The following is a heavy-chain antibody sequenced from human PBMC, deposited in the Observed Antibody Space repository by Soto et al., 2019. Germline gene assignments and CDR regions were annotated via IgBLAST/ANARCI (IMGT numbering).Heavy chain of an antibody. D-gene: IGHD1-20*01. J-gene: IGHJ6*02. CDR2: IYPGDSDT. V-gene: IGHV5-51*01. CDR1: GYSFTSYW. Sequence: ESLKISCKGSGYSFTSYWIGWVRQMPGKGLEWMGIIYPGDSDTRYSPSFQGQVTISSDKTISTAYLQWSSLKASDSALSYCARQRYSPTGYYYYGMDVWGQGTTVTVS. CDR3: ARQRYSPTGYYYYGMDV.